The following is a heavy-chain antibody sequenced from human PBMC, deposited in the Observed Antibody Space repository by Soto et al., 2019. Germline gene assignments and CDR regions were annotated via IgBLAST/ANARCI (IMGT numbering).Heavy chain of an antibody. CDR3: ARGDRDVDY. V-gene: IGHV3-30*03. CDR2: ISFHGSDK. J-gene: IGHJ4*02. Sequence: QVQLVESGGGVVQPGRSLRVSCAASGFTFSSYGMHWVRQAPGKGLEWVAFISFHGSDKYYKDSVKGRFTISRDNSKNTLYLEMNSLRPDDTAVYHCARGDRDVDYWGRGTLLTVSS. CDR1: GFTFSSYG.